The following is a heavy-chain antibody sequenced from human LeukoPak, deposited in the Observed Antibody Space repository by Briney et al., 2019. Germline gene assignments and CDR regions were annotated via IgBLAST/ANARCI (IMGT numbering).Heavy chain of an antibody. CDR2: MNSDGTSI. CDR1: GFTFTNYW. D-gene: IGHD2-15*01. V-gene: IGHV3-74*01. J-gene: IGHJ3*01. Sequence: RGSLRLSCVVSGFTFTNYWMQWVRQVPGKGLVWVARMNSDGTSIIHADSVKGRFTISRDNAENTLYLQMNSLRPEDTALYYCARSQSGVFDVWGQGTMVIVSS. CDR3: ARSQSGVFDV.